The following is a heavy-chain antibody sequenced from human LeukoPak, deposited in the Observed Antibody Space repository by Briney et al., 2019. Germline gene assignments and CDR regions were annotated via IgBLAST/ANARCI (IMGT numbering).Heavy chain of an antibody. CDR1: GGAISGYH. J-gene: IGHJ5*02. V-gene: IGHV4-59*01. D-gene: IGHD3-9*01. CDR3: VRDILTGYYSGWFDP. Sequence: SETLSLTCAVSGGAISGYHWGWIRQPPGKGLEWIGYIYYSGSTNYNPSLQSRVTISVDTSKNQFSLKVSSVTAADTAVYYCVRDILTGYYSGWFDPWGQGTLVTVSS. CDR2: IYYSGST.